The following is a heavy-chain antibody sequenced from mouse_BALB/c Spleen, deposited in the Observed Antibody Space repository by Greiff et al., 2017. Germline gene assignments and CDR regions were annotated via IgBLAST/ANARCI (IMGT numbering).Heavy chain of an antibody. V-gene: IGHV5-9-3*01. CDR2: ISSGGSYT. Sequence: EVKLVESGGGLVKPGGSLKLSCAASGFTFSSYAMSWVRQTPEKRLEWVATISSGGSYTYYPDSVKGRFTISRDNAKNTLYLQMSSLRSEDTAMYYCARGDGNSYAMDYWGQGTSVTVSS. D-gene: IGHD2-1*01. J-gene: IGHJ4*01. CDR1: GFTFSSYA. CDR3: ARGDGNSYAMDY.